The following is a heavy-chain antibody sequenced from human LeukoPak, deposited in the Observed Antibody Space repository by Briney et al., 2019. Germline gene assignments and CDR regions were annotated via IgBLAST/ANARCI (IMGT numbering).Heavy chain of an antibody. CDR1: GGSISSGDYY. CDR2: IYYSGST. Sequence: SQTLSLTCTVSGGSISSGDYYWSWIRQPPGKGLEWIGYIYYSGSTYYNPSLKSRVTISVDTSKNQFSLKLSSVTAADKAVYYCARDLEAIDGSSHDAFDIWGQGTMVTVSS. J-gene: IGHJ3*02. V-gene: IGHV4-30-4*08. D-gene: IGHD1-26*01. CDR3: ARDLEAIDGSSHDAFDI.